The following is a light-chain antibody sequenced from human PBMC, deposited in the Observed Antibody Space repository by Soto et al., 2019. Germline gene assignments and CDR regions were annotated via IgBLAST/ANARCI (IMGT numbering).Light chain of an antibody. Sequence: QSALTQPASVSGSPGQSITISCTGTTSDVGSYNLVSWYQQQPGKAPKLMIYEVTKRPSGVSNRFSGSKSGNTASMTTSGLPAEDEADDHCCAYPRAGSGTVVFGGGTKLTVL. CDR2: EVT. V-gene: IGLV2-23*02. J-gene: IGLJ3*02. CDR1: TSDVGSYNL. CDR3: CAYPRAGSGTVV.